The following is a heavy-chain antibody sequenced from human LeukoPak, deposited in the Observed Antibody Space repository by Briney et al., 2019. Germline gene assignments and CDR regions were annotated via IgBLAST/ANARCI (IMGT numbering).Heavy chain of an antibody. V-gene: IGHV3-23*01. CDR2: ISGSGGNT. CDR1: GFTFSSYA. CDR3: AKDRYCTSTSCQLDY. J-gene: IGHJ4*02. Sequence: PGGSLRLSCAASGFTFSSYAMSWVRHAPGKGLEWVSAISGSGGNTYYADSVKGRFTISRDNSKNSLYLQMNSLRAEDTAVYYCAKDRYCTSTSCQLDYWGQGALVTVSS. D-gene: IGHD2-2*01.